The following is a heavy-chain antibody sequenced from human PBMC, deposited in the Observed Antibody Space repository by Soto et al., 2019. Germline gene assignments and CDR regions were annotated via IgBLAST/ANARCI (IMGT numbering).Heavy chain of an antibody. J-gene: IGHJ4*02. D-gene: IGHD2-2*01. CDR1: GGSISSGDYY. CDR3: ASSHAWSTFDH. Sequence: PSETLSLTCTVSGGSISSGDYYWSWIRQPPGKGLGWIGCIYYSGSSNYNPSLKSRVTISVDTSKNYFSLKLSSVTAADTAMYYCASSHAWSTFDHWGLGTLVTVSS. CDR2: IYYSGSS. V-gene: IGHV4-30-4*01.